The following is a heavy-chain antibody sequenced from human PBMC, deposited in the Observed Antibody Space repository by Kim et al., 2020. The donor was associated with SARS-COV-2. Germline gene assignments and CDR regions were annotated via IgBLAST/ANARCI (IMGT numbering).Heavy chain of an antibody. V-gene: IGHV1-24*01. J-gene: IGHJ6*02. Sequence: ASVKVSCKVSGYTLTELSMHWVRQAPGKGLEWMGGFDPEDGETIYAQKFQGRVTMTEDTSTDTAYMELSSLRSEDTAVYYCATDYYGSGSYYPAITNYYYCYGMDVWGQGTTVTVSS. CDR2: FDPEDGET. CDR1: GYTLTELS. CDR3: ATDYYGSGSYYPAITNYYYCYGMDV. D-gene: IGHD3-10*01.